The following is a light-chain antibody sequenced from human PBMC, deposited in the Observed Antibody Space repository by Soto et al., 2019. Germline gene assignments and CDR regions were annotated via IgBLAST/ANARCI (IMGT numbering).Light chain of an antibody. CDR1: QNIGTY. J-gene: IGKJ4*01. CDR3: QQRRNWPVT. CDR2: DAS. V-gene: IGKV3-11*01. Sequence: EIVLTQSPATLSLSPGGGATLSCRASQNIGTYLAWYQQKGGQAPRLVIFDASSRASGVPARFSGGGSGTDFTLAISSLEPEDFAIYYCQQRRNWPVTFGGGTKVDI.